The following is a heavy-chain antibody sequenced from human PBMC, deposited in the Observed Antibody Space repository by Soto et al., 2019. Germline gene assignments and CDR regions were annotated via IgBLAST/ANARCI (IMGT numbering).Heavy chain of an antibody. Sequence: LRLSCAASGFTFSSYWMSWVRQAPGKGLEWVSSISSSSSYIYYADSVKGRFTISRDNAKNSLYLQMNSLRAEDTAVYYCARGNHADSSGWRPYFDYWGQGTLVTVSS. CDR3: ARGNHADSSGWRPYFDY. D-gene: IGHD6-19*01. V-gene: IGHV3-21*01. CDR2: ISSSSSYI. CDR1: GFTFSSYW. J-gene: IGHJ4*02.